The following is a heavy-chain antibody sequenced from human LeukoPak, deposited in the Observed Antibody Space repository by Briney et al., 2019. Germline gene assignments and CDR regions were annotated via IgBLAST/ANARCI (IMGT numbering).Heavy chain of an antibody. J-gene: IGHJ5*02. V-gene: IGHV4-61*02. Sequence: SETLSLTCTVSGGSISSGSYYWSWIRQPAGKGLEWIGRIYTSGSTNYNPSLKSRVTISVDTSKNQFSLKLSSVTAADTAVYYCARAVGYCSGGSCYSAWFDPWGQGTLVTVSS. D-gene: IGHD2-15*01. CDR2: IYTSGST. CDR1: GGSISSGSYY. CDR3: ARAVGYCSGGSCYSAWFDP.